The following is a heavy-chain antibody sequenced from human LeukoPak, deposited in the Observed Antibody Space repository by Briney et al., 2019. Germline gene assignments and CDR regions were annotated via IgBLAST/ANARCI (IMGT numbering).Heavy chain of an antibody. Sequence: GGSLRLSCAASGFTFSNSWMHWVRQAPGKGLVWVSRINDDGSSTTYADSVKGRFTISRDNAKNTLFLQMNSLRAEDTAVYYCAGGSGGSCYYFWGRGSLVTVSS. CDR2: INDDGSST. J-gene: IGHJ4*02. V-gene: IGHV3-74*01. D-gene: IGHD2-15*01. CDR1: GFTFSNSW. CDR3: AGGSGGSCYYF.